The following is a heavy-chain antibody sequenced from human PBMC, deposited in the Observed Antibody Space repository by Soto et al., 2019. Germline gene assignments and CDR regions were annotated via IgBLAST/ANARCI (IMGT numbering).Heavy chain of an antibody. V-gene: IGHV4-39*01. CDR3: ARREGYYDYIWGSYRPHGAFDI. Sequence: QLQLQESGPGLVKPSETLSLTCTVSGGSISSSSYYWGWIRQPPGKGLEWIGSIYYSGSTYYNPSLKSRVTISVVTSKNQFSLKLSSVTAADTAVYYCARREGYYDYIWGSYRPHGAFDIWGQVTMVTVSS. J-gene: IGHJ3*02. CDR2: IYYSGST. D-gene: IGHD3-16*02. CDR1: GGSISSSSYY.